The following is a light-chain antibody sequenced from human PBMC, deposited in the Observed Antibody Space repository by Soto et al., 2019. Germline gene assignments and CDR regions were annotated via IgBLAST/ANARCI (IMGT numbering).Light chain of an antibody. CDR2: DVN. V-gene: IGLV2-14*01. J-gene: IGLJ2*01. CDR3: GSYSTSGSVV. CDR1: FSDVGGYDF. Sequence: QSALTQPASVSGSPGQSIAISCTGTFSDVGGYDFVAWYQQHPGKAPKVIIYDVNNRPSGVSNRVFGSKSDTTASLTISGLQTEDEADDYCGSYSTSGSVVFGGGTKLTVL.